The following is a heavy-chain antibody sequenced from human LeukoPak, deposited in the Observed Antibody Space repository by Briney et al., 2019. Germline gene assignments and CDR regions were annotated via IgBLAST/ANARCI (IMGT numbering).Heavy chain of an antibody. CDR3: ARDYADAFDI. V-gene: IGHV3-72*01. Sequence: GGSLRLSCAASGFTFSDHYMDWVRQAPGKGLEWVGRTRNKANSYTTEYAASVKGRFTISRDDSKNSLYLQMNSLKTEDTAVYYCARDYADAFDIWGQGTMVTASS. J-gene: IGHJ3*02. D-gene: IGHD2-2*01. CDR1: GFTFSDHY. CDR2: TRNKANSYTT.